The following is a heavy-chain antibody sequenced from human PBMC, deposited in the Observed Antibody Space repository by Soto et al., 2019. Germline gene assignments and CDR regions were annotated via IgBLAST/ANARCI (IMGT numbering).Heavy chain of an antibody. CDR2: IIPIFGTA. CDR3: ATSSVVVTAPFDY. J-gene: IGHJ4*02. Sequence: SVKVSCKASGGTFSSYAISWVRQAPGQGLEWMGGIIPIFGTANYAQKFQGRVTITADESTSTAYMELSSLRSEDTAVYYCATSSVVVTAPFDYWGQGTLVTVSS. D-gene: IGHD2-21*02. V-gene: IGHV1-69*13. CDR1: GGTFSSYA.